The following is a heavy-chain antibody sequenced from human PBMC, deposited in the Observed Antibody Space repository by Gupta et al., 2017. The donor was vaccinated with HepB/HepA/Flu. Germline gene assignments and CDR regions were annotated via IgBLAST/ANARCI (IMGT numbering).Heavy chain of an antibody. J-gene: IGHJ6*04. Sequence: EVHLVQSGGGVVRPGGFRRPSCAASGPMYENYGMRWVRQAPGKGLEWVSGSNGKGENTAYVDSVKGRVNISREKEKKSLYLQMNSLRVEDTALYYCERRPGAVMDVWGKGTMVTVAS. CDR3: ERRPGAVMDV. D-gene: IGHD3-3*01. CDR2: SNGKGENT. V-gene: IGHV3-20*04. CDR1: GPMYENYG.